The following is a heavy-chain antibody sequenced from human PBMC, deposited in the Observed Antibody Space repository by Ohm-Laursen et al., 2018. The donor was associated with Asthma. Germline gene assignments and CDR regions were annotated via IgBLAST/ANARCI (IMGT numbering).Heavy chain of an antibody. Sequence: SLRLSCAASKFTFSNHWMNWVRQAPGKGLEWVANINPDGRETRHVDSVKGRFTISQDNAKNSLFLQMNSLRGEDTALYYCARDSGWNALDYWGQGTLVSVSS. CDR2: INPDGRET. V-gene: IGHV3-7*03. D-gene: IGHD1-1*01. CDR1: KFTFSNHW. CDR3: ARDSGWNALDY. J-gene: IGHJ4*02.